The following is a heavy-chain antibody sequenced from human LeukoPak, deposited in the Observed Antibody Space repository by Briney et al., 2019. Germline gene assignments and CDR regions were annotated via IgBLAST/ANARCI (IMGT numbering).Heavy chain of an antibody. CDR2: ISGSGTVT. Sequence: PGGSLRLSCAASGFTFSSYEMNWVRQAPGKGLEWISYISGSGTVTHYADSVEGRFTISRDNTKNSLYLQMNSLRGEDTAVCYCARDGTPSYSTGWVYMDVWGKGTTVTISS. CDR3: ARDGTPSYSTGWVYMDV. CDR1: GFTFSSYE. D-gene: IGHD6-25*01. V-gene: IGHV3-48*03. J-gene: IGHJ6*04.